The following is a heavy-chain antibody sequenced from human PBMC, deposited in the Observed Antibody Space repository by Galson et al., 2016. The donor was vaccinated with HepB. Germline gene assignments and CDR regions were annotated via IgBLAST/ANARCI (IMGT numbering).Heavy chain of an antibody. V-gene: IGHV3-9*01. CDR1: GFTFNEYA. D-gene: IGHD1-1*01. Sequence: SLRLSCAASGFTFNEYAMHWVRQAPGKGLEWVSGITWNSGRIGYADSVRGRFTISRDSSKNSLYLQMNSLRVEDTAFYYCAKDIGAGHNFGRSPNYWGQGTLVTVSS. CDR2: ITWNSGRI. CDR3: AKDIGAGHNFGRSPNY. J-gene: IGHJ4*02.